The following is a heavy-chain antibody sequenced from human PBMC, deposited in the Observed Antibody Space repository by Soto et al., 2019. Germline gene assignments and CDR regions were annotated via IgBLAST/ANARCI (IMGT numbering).Heavy chain of an antibody. Sequence: GGSLRLSCATSGFTFSSSGMSWVRQAPGKGLEWVSRINVDGSTTSYADSVKGRFTISRDTAKNTLYLQMNSLRAEDTALYYCAREDFWSFAWGQGTLVTVSS. CDR3: AREDFWSFA. J-gene: IGHJ5*02. CDR2: INVDGSTT. D-gene: IGHD3-3*01. CDR1: GFTFSSSG. V-gene: IGHV3-74*03.